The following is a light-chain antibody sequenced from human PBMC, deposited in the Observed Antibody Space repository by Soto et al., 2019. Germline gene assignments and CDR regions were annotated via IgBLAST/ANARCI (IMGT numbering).Light chain of an antibody. J-gene: IGKJ4*01. CDR3: QQYNKWPRT. Sequence: EIVMTQSPATLSVSPGERATLSCRASESVSSNLAWYQQKRGQAPRLLIYGASSRATGLPARLSGSGSGTEFTLSISSLESEDSAVYYCQQYNKWPRTFGGGTKVEIK. V-gene: IGKV3-15*01. CDR1: ESVSSN. CDR2: GAS.